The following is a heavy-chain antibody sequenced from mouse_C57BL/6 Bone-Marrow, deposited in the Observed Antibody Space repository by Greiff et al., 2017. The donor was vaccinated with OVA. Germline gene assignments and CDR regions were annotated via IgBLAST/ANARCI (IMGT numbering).Heavy chain of an antibody. CDR1: GYSITSGYY. CDR2: ISYDGSN. Sequence: EVHLVESGPGLVKPSQSLSLTCSVTGYSITSGYYWNWIRQFPGNKLEWMGYISYDGSNNYNPSLKNRISITRDTSKNQFFLKLNSVTTEDTATYYCARGRLGGTWFAYWGQGTLVTVSA. CDR3: ARGRLGGTWFAY. V-gene: IGHV3-6*01. D-gene: IGHD2-4*01. J-gene: IGHJ3*01.